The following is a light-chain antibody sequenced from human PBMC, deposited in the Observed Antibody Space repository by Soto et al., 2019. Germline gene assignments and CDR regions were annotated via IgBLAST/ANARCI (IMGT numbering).Light chain of an antibody. J-gene: IGKJ1*01. CDR2: GAS. CDR3: QQYGSSGT. CDR1: QTVRNNY. V-gene: IGKV3-20*01. Sequence: EFVFTQSPGTLSLSPGERATLSCRASQTVRNNYLAWYQQKPGQAPRLLIYGASNRATGIPDRFSRSGSGTDFTLPISRLEPEDFAVYYCQQYGSSGTFGQGTKVDIK.